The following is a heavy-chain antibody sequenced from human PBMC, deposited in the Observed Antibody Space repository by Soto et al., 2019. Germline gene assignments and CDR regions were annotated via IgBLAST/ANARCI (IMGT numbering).Heavy chain of an antibody. CDR3: VREIERLLGC. Sequence: GQSLKISCAASGFTLSSYDMHWVRQAQAKGLKWVTVISYDGSNKYYADSVKGRFTISRDNSKNTLYLQMNSLRAEDTALYYCVREIERLLGCWGQGTLVTVSS. CDR2: ISYDGSNK. V-gene: IGHV3-30*04. J-gene: IGHJ4*02. CDR1: GFTLSSYD. D-gene: IGHD3-3*01.